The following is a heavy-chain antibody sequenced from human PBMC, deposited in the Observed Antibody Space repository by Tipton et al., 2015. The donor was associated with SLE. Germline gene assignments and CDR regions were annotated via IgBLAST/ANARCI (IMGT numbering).Heavy chain of an antibody. Sequence: SLRLSCAASGFNFNSYAMSWIRQAPGRGLEWVANIKPEGSETYYVASVKGRFTISRDNAKNSLYLQMNSLRDEDTAVYYCARGDYYSGSYHDAFDIWGQGTVVTVSS. CDR2: IKPEGSET. CDR3: ARGDYYSGSYHDAFDI. CDR1: GFNFNSYA. V-gene: IGHV3-7*01. J-gene: IGHJ3*02. D-gene: IGHD3-10*01.